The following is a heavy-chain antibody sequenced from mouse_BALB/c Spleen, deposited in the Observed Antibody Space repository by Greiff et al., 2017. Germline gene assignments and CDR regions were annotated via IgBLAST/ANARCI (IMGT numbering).Heavy chain of an antibody. CDR2: ISYSGST. CDR1: GYSITSDYA. CDR3: AALTGTGFAY. Sequence: EVQLQESGPGLVKPSQSLSLTCTVTGYSITSDYAWNWIRQFPGNKLEWMGYISYSGSTSYNPSLKSRISITRDTSKNQFFLQLNSVTTEDTATYYCAALTGTGFAYWGQGTLVTVSA. J-gene: IGHJ3*01. D-gene: IGHD4-1*01. V-gene: IGHV3-2*02.